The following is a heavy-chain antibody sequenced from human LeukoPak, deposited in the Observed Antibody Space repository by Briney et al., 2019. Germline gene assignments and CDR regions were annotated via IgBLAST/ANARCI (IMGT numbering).Heavy chain of an antibody. Sequence: SETLSLTCAVSGGSISSSTYYWGWLRQPPGKGLEWIVSIYYSGSTNYSPSLKSRVTISVDTSKNQFSLMLSSVTAADTAVYYCARGLVRGIAVAGRDYWGQGTLVTVSS. D-gene: IGHD6-19*01. CDR1: GGSISSSTYY. J-gene: IGHJ4*02. V-gene: IGHV4-39*07. CDR2: IYYSGST. CDR3: ARGLVRGIAVAGRDY.